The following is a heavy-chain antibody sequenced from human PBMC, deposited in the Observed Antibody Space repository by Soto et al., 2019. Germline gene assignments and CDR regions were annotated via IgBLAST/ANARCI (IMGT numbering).Heavy chain of an antibody. D-gene: IGHD6-19*01. CDR2: IYHSGST. J-gene: IGHJ5*02. CDR3: ARWLVPALDFDP. Sequence: PSETLSLTCAVSSGSISSSNWWSWVRQPPGKGLEWIGEIYHSGSTNYNPSLKSRVTISVDKSKNQFSLKLSSVTAADTAVYYCARWLVPALDFDPWGQGTLVTVSS. CDR1: SGSISSSNW. V-gene: IGHV4-4*02.